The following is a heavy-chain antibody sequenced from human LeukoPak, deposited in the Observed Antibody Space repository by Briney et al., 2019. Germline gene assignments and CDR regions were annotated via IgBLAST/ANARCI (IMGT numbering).Heavy chain of an antibody. V-gene: IGHV3-30*03. CDR3: ARDPSAAVAGSLDY. CDR1: GFTFSSYG. J-gene: IGHJ4*02. CDR2: ISYDGSNK. D-gene: IGHD6-19*01. Sequence: GRSLRLSCAASGFTFSSYGMHWVRQAPGKGLEWVAVISYDGSNKYYADSVKGRFTISRDNSKNTLYLQMNSLIAEDTAVYYCARDPSAAVAGSLDYWGQGTLVTVSS.